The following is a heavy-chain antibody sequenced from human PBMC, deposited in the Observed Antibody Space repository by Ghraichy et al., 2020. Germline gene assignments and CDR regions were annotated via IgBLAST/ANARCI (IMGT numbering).Heavy chain of an antibody. V-gene: IGHV3-15*01. CDR2: IKSKTDGGTT. D-gene: IGHD1-1*01. CDR1: GFTFSNAW. J-gene: IGHJ6*02. CDR3: TTDPKLEPKGPYYGMDV. Sequence: GGSLRLSCAASGFTFSNAWMSWVRQAPGKGLEWVGRIKSKTDGGTTDYAAPVKGRFTISRDDSKNTLYLQMNSLKTEDTAVYYCTTDPKLEPKGPYYGMDVWGQGTTVTVSS.